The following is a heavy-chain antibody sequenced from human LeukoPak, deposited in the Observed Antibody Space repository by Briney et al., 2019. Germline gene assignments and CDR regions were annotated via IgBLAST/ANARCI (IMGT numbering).Heavy chain of an antibody. J-gene: IGHJ4*02. Sequence: GGSLRLSCTASGFTFGDYAMTWVRQASGKGLEWVGRIRSKANSYATAYAASVKGRFTISRDDSKNTAYLQMNSLKTEDTAVYYCTRQSPLDFWSGYYVDYWGQGTLVTVSS. D-gene: IGHD3-3*01. V-gene: IGHV3-73*01. CDR1: GFTFGDYA. CDR3: TRQSPLDFWSGYYVDY. CDR2: IRSKANSYAT.